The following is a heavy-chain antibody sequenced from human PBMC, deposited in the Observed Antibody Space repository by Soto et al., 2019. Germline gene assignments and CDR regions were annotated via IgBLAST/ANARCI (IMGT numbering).Heavy chain of an antibody. D-gene: IGHD1-26*01. J-gene: IGHJ5*02. CDR2: ISASGGLK. CDR3: AREVGAPSGWLDP. CDR1: GFTFTNYA. V-gene: IGHV3-23*01. Sequence: PGGSLRLSCAASGFTFTNYAMTWVRQTPGKGLEWVSGISASGGLKYYADSVRGRFTVSRDNSKNILYLQMDNLRDEDTALYYCAREVGAPSGWLDPWGQATQVPVXS.